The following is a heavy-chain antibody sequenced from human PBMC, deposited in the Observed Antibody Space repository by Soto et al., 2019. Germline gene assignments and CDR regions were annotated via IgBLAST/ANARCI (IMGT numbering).Heavy chain of an antibody. CDR2: LLYDGSNK. D-gene: IGHD6-13*01. CDR1: GFTFSSYG. J-gene: IGHJ2*01. CDR3: ARRGVQLQLVPYCLQGYFYR. Sequence: QVQLVESAGGVVQPGRSLRHACAASGFTFSSYGMHCVCHAPCKGLEWLSVLLYDGSNKYYSDSVKGRFTISRDNSKNTLYLQMNRLRAEDTAVYYCARRGVQLQLVPYCLQGYFYRWRSGPLVSVSS. V-gene: IGHV3-33*01.